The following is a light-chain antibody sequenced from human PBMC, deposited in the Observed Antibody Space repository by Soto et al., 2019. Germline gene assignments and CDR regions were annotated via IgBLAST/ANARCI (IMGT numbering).Light chain of an antibody. Sequence: EIVLTQSPATLSLSPGERATLSCGASQTIISSYLAWYQQKPGLAPRLLIYDASSRAPGIPYRFSGSGSGTDFTLTISRLEPEDFAVYYCQLYDSSPSYTFGQGTKLEIK. CDR3: QLYDSSPSYT. CDR2: DAS. CDR1: QTIISSY. V-gene: IGKV3D-20*01. J-gene: IGKJ2*01.